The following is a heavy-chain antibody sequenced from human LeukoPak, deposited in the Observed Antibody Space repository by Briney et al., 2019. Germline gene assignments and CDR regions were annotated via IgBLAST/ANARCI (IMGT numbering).Heavy chain of an antibody. CDR3: ARVGSSCPGGY. J-gene: IGHJ4*02. Sequence: ASVKVSCKASGGTFSSYAISWVRQAPGQGLEWMGRIIPILGIANYAQKFQGRVTITADKSTSTAYMELSSLRSEDTAVYYCARVGSSCPGGYWGQGTLVTVSS. D-gene: IGHD6-13*01. V-gene: IGHV1-69*04. CDR1: GGTFSSYA. CDR2: IIPILGIA.